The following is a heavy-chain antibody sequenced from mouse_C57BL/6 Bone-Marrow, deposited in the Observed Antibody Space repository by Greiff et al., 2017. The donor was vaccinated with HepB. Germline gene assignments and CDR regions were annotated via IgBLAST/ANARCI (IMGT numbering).Heavy chain of an antibody. CDR1: GFNIKNTY. V-gene: IGHV14-3*01. CDR3: SSVVATNFDY. Sequence: EVKLMESVAELVRPGASVKLSCTASGFNIKNTYMHWVKQRPEQGLEWIGRIEPANGNTKYAPKFQGKATITADTYSNTAYLQLSSLTSEDTAIYYCSSVVATNFDYWGQGTTLTVSS. CDR2: IEPANGNT. J-gene: IGHJ2*01. D-gene: IGHD1-1*01.